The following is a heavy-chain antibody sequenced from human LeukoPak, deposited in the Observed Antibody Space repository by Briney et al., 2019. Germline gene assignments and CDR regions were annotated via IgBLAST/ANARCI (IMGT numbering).Heavy chain of an antibody. V-gene: IGHV3-21*01. CDR2: ISSSSSYI. Sequence: GGSLRLSCASSGFTFSSDSMTWVRRAAGIGFELVSSISSSSSYIYYAVSVKGRFTISRDNAKNSLYLQMNSLRAEDTAVYYCARDAYYYDSSGFYYWGQGTLVTVSS. CDR1: GFTFSSDS. D-gene: IGHD3-22*01. CDR3: ARDAYYYDSSGFYY. J-gene: IGHJ4*02.